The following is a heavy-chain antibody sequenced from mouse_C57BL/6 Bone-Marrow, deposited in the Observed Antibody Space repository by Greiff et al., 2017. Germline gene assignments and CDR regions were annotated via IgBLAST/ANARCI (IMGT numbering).Heavy chain of an antibody. CDR1: GFNINDYY. V-gene: IGHV14-2*01. Sequence: EVQVVESGAELVKPGASVKLSCTASGFNINDYYMDWVKQRTEQGLEWIGRIDPEDGETKYAPKFQGKATITADTSSNTAYLQLSSLTSEDTAVYYCALITTVVAPDEDYWGQGTTLTVSS. D-gene: IGHD1-1*01. J-gene: IGHJ2*01. CDR2: IDPEDGET. CDR3: ALITTVVAPDEDY.